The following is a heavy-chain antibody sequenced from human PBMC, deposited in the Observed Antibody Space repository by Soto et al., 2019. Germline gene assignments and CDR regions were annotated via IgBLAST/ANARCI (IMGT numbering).Heavy chain of an antibody. CDR1: RFTAW. Sequence: EVQLAASGGGLVQPGGSLRLSCGASRFTAWICWVRQAPGKGLEWVGRIKSKADGETMDYAARLQGRFTITRDDSKDMLYLEMNGLKIEVKSVYSCGGLDGYFFGIDFWGLGTPVTVSS. J-gene: IGHJ6*02. D-gene: IGHD5-18*01. CDR3: GGLDGYFFGIDF. V-gene: IGHV3-15*01. CDR2: IKSKADGETM.